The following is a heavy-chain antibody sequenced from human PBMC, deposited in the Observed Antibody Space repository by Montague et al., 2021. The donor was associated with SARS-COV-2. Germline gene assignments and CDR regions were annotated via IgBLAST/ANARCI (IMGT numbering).Heavy chain of an antibody. D-gene: IGHD3-10*01. CDR1: GDSVSSNRAA. CDR2: TYYRSKWYN. J-gene: IGHJ6*02. V-gene: IGHV6-1*01. CDR3: ARGIWFGELLTGYYYYGMDV. Sequence: CAISGDSVSSNRAAWNWIRQSPSRGLEWLGRTYYRSKWYNDYAVSVKSRITINPDTSKNQFSLQLNPVTPEDTAVYYCARGIWFGELLTGYYYYGMDVWGQGTTVTVPS.